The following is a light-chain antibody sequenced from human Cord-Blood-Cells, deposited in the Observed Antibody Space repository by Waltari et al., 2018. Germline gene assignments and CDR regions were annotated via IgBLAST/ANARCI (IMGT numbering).Light chain of an antibody. CDR2: KAS. CDR3: QQYNSYPLT. J-gene: IGKJ4*01. CDR1: QSISSW. V-gene: IGKV1-5*03. Sequence: DIQMTKSPSTLSASVGDRVTITCRASQSISSWLAWYQQKPGKAPKLLIYKASSLESGLPSRFSGSGAGTEFTLTISSLQPDDVATYHCQQYNSYPLTFGGGTKVEIK.